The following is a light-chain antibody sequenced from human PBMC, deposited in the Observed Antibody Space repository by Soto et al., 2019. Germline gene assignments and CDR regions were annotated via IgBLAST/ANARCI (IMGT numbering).Light chain of an antibody. CDR1: QGISSY. Sequence: AIRMTQSPSSLSASTGDRVTITCRASQGISSYLAWYQQKPVKAPKLLIYAASTLQSGVPSRFSGSGSGTDFTLTISCLQSEDFTTYYCQQYSSYPQTFGQGTNVDI. CDR3: QQYSSYPQT. J-gene: IGKJ1*01. V-gene: IGKV1-8*01. CDR2: AAS.